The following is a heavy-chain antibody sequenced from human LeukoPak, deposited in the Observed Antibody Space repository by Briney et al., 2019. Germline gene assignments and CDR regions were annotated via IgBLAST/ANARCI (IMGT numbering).Heavy chain of an antibody. D-gene: IGHD6-19*01. V-gene: IGHV4-61*02. CDR3: ARDPSGWYDY. CDR2: IYTSGST. Sequence: SETLSLTCTVSGGSISSGSYYWSWIRQPAGKGLEWIGRIYTSGSTYYNPSLKSRVTISVDTSKNQVSLKLSSVTAADTAVYYCARDPSGWYDYWGQGTLVTVSS. CDR1: GGSISSGSYY. J-gene: IGHJ4*02.